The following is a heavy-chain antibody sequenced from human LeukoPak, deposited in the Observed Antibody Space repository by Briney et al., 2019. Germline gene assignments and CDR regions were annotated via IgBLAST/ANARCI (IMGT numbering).Heavy chain of an antibody. V-gene: IGHV3-74*01. D-gene: IGHD2-15*01. Sequence: PGGSLRLSCAASGFTFSSYWMHWVRQAPGKGLVWVSRINSDGSSTSYADSVKGRFTISRDNAKNTLYLQMNSLRAEDTAVYYCARAFVGGAFGIWGQGTLVTVSS. CDR2: INSDGSST. CDR3: ARAFVGGAFGI. J-gene: IGHJ4*02. CDR1: GFTFSSYW.